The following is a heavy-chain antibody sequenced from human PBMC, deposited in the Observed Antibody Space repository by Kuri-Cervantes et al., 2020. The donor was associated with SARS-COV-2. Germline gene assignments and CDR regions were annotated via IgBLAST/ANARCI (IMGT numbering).Heavy chain of an antibody. CDR3: AGGFAGTLYYYYMDV. J-gene: IGHJ6*03. CDR1: GYTFTSYA. CDR2: INAGNGNT. V-gene: IGHV1-3*01. D-gene: IGHD6-13*01. Sequence: ASVKVSCKASGYTFTSYAMHWVRQAPGQRLEWMGWINAGNGNTKYSQKFQGRVTITRDTSASTAYMELSSLRSEDTAVYYCAGGFAGTLYYYYMDVWGKGTTVTVSS.